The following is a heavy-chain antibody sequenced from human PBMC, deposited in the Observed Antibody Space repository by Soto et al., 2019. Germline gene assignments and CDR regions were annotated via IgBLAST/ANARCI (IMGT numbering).Heavy chain of an antibody. J-gene: IGHJ6*02. CDR1: GFTFSSYG. CDR2: ISYDGSNK. CDR3: AKDRLLGNGYHYYGMDV. Sequence: GGSLRLSCAASGFTFSSYGMHWVRQAPGKGLEWVAVISYDGSNKYYADSVKGRFTISRDNSKNTLYLQMNSLRAEDTAVYYCAKDRLLGNGYHYYGMDVWGQGTTVTVSS. D-gene: IGHD1-26*01. V-gene: IGHV3-30*18.